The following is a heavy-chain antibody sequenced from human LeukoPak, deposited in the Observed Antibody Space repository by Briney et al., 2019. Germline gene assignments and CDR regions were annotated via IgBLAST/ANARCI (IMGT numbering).Heavy chain of an antibody. CDR2: IRSKAFGGTP. D-gene: IGHD4-17*01. J-gene: IGHJ4*02. CDR3: TRNTVTVHFDY. CDR1: GFTFDDYA. Sequence: AGGSLRLSCSASGFTFDDYAVSWFRQAPGKGLEWVGFIRSKAFGGTPEYAASLRGRFTISRDDSKSIAYLQMNSLKTEDTAVYYCTRNTVTVHFDYWSQGTLVTVSS. V-gene: IGHV3-49*03.